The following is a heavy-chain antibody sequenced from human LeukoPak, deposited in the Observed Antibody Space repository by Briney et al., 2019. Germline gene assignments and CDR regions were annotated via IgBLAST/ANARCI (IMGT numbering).Heavy chain of an antibody. J-gene: IGHJ4*02. CDR1: GGSFSGSY. Sequence: SETLSLTCAVYGGSFSGSYWSCIRPPLERGREWIGEIDHSGSTNHNPSLKRRVTISVDTSKNQFSLKLSSVTAADTAVYYCARAIAVAGLYYFDYWGQGTLVTVSS. V-gene: IGHV4-34*01. D-gene: IGHD6-19*01. CDR3: ARAIAVAGLYYFDY. CDR2: IDHSGST.